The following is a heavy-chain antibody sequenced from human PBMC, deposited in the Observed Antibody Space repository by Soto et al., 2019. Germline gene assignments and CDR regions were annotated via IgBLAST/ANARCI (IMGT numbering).Heavy chain of an antibody. CDR2: IYYSGST. D-gene: IGHD3-9*01. Sequence: PSETLSLTCTVSGGSISSYYWSWIRQPPGKGLEWIGYIYYSGSTNYNPSLKSRVTISVDTSKNQFSLKLSSVTAADTAVYYCARHNYDTSGAHDYWGQGILVTVSS. J-gene: IGHJ4*02. V-gene: IGHV4-59*08. CDR1: GGSISSYY. CDR3: ARHNYDTSGAHDY.